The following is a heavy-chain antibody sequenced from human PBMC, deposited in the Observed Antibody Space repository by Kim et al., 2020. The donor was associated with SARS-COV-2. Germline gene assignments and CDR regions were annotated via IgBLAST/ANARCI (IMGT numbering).Heavy chain of an antibody. CDR2: IYYSGST. J-gene: IGHJ4*02. CDR1: GGSISSSSYY. Sequence: SETLSLTCTVSGGSISSSSYYWGWIRQPPGKGLEWIGSIYYSGSTYYNPSLKSRVTISVDTSKNQFSLKLSSVTAADTAVYYCAREGGGPVAGTYFDYWGQGTLVTVSS. CDR3: AREGGGPVAGTYFDY. V-gene: IGHV4-39*07. D-gene: IGHD6-19*01.